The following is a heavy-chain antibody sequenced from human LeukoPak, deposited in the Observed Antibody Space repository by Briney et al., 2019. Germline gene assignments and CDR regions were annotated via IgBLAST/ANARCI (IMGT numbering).Heavy chain of an antibody. V-gene: IGHV4-61*08. CDR3: ARGRSNYYGMDV. CDR2: IYYNGST. Sequence: SETLSLTCAVSGGSISSGGYSWNWIRRPPGRGLEWIGYIYYNGSTNYSPSLKSRVTMSVDTSKNLFSLKVSSVTAADTAVYYCARGRSNYYGMDVWGQGTTVTVSS. J-gene: IGHJ6*02. D-gene: IGHD1-26*01. CDR1: GGSISSGGYS.